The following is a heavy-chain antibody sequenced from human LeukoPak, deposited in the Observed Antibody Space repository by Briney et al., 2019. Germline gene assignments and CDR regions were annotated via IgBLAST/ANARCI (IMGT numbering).Heavy chain of an antibody. Sequence: PGGSLRLSCAASGFTFSSYWMSWVRQAPGKGLEWVANIKQDGSEKYYVDSVKGRFTISRDNAKNSLYLQMNSLRAEDTAVNYCASTGDLSPVAGPFDYWGQGTLVTVSS. V-gene: IGHV3-7*03. J-gene: IGHJ4*02. D-gene: IGHD6-19*01. CDR1: GFTFSSYW. CDR3: ASTGDLSPVAGPFDY. CDR2: IKQDGSEK.